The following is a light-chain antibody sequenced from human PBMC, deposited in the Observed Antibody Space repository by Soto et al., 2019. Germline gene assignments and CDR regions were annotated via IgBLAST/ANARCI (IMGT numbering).Light chain of an antibody. Sequence: AIQLTQSPSSLSASVGDRVTITCRASQGISSALAWYQQKPGKAPKLLIYDASSLESGVPSRFSGSGSGTAFTLTISSLQPEDFATYYCQQFNSYPFFTFGPGTKVDIK. CDR1: QGISSA. CDR2: DAS. CDR3: QQFNSYPFFT. J-gene: IGKJ3*01. V-gene: IGKV1-13*02.